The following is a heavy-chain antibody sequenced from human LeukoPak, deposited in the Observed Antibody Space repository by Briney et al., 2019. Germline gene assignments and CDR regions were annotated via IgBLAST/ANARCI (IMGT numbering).Heavy chain of an antibody. D-gene: IGHD3-10*01. CDR1: GYTFTSYG. CDR2: ISAYNGNT. CDR3: ARARITMVRGVINYYMDV. J-gene: IGHJ6*03. V-gene: IGHV1-18*01. Sequence: ASVKVSCKASGYTFTSYGISWVRQAPGQGLEWMGWISAYNGNTNYAQKLQGRVTMTTDTSTSTAYMELRSLRSDDTAVYYCARARITMVRGVINYYMDVWGKGTTVTISS.